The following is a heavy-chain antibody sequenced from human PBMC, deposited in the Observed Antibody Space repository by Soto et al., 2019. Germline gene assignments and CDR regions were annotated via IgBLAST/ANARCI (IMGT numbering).Heavy chain of an antibody. V-gene: IGHV3-48*01. CDR3: ATHDGTN. Sequence: PVGSLRLSCAAAGCTCSTYSMSCVLQAPGKGLEWVSYISSSGSTVYYADSVKGRITISRDNAKNSLYLQMNTLRAEDTAVYHCATHDGTNRGQGTLVTVSS. CDR1: GCTCSTYS. J-gene: IGHJ4*02. D-gene: IGHD1-1*01. CDR2: ISSSGSTV.